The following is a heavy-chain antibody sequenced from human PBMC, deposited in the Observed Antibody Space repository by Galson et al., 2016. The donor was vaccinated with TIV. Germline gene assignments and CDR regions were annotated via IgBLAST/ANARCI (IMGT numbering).Heavy chain of an antibody. CDR1: GLSVSINY. J-gene: IGHJ6*02. CDR3: ARDRIVDATYYYYYYGMDV. CDR2: ISDGGRT. Sequence: SLRLSCAASGLSVSINYMTWVRQAPGKGLEWVSLISDGGRTFYPDSAKGRFTISRDKSKNTLFLQMNSLRVEDTAVYYCARDRIVDATYYYYYYGMDVWGQGTAVTVSS. V-gene: IGHV3-66*02. D-gene: IGHD1-26*01.